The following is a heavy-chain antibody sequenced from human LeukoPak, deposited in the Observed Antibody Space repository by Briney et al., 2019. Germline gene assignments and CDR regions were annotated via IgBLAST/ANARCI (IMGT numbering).Heavy chain of an antibody. J-gene: IGHJ4*01. Sequence: GGSLRLSCAASGFTFSGYGMNWVRQAPGKGLEWVSFIRCDGSTKSYADSVKGRFTISRDNSKNMLYLQMNSLRAEDTAVYHCAKDLGGNWIVWGHGTLVTVSS. CDR2: IRCDGSTK. V-gene: IGHV3-30*02. CDR1: GFTFSGYG. D-gene: IGHD4-23*01. CDR3: AKDLGGNWIV.